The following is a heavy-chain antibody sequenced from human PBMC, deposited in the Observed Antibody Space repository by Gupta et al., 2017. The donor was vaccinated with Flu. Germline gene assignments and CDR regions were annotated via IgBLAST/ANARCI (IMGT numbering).Heavy chain of an antibody. J-gene: IGHJ4*02. Sequence: VRQAPGKGLEWVSFISSSSSYIYYADSVKGRFTISRDNAKNSLYLQMNNLRAEDTAVYYCARAWEARGYFDYWGRGSLVTVSS. CDR2: ISSSSSYI. D-gene: IGHD1-26*01. V-gene: IGHV3-21*01. CDR3: ARAWEARGYFDY.